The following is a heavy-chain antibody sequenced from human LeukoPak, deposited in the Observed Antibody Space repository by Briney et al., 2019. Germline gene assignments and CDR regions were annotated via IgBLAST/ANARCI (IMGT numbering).Heavy chain of an antibody. CDR1: GFTFSSYG. CDR3: AGGLGWFDP. V-gene: IGHV3-23*01. J-gene: IGHJ5*02. D-gene: IGHD3-16*01. Sequence: GGSLRLSCAASGFTFSSYGMSWVRQAPGKGLDWVSAISGSGGSTHYADSVKGRFTISRDNAKNSLYLQMNSLRAEDTAVYYCAGGLGWFDPWGQGTLVTVSS. CDR2: ISGSGGST.